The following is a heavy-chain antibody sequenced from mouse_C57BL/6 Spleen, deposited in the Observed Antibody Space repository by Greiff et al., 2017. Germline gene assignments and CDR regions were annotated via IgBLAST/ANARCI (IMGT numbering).Heavy chain of an antibody. CDR1: GYTFTSYW. J-gene: IGHJ1*03. Sequence: QVQLQQPGAELVKPGASVKLSCKASGYTFTSYWMHWVKQRPGQGLEWIGMIHPNSGSTNYNEKFKSKATMTVDKSSSTAYMHLSRLTSEDSAFYYCAREPTTVVANWYCDVWGTGTTVTVSS. CDR3: AREPTTVVANWYCDV. D-gene: IGHD1-1*01. V-gene: IGHV1-64*01. CDR2: IHPNSGST.